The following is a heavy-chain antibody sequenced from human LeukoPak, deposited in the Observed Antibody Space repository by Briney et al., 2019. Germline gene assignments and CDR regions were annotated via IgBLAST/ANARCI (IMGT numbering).Heavy chain of an antibody. CDR2: IDGDGSST. D-gene: IGHD3-9*01. CDR3: ARDRGYFFDY. CDR1: GFAFNTYW. Sequence: GGSLRLSCAASGFAFNTYWMHWVRQAPGKGLVWVSRIDGDGSSTSYADSVKGRFTISRDNAKNTLYLQMNSLRAEDTAVYYCARDRGYFFDYWGQGTLVTVSS. J-gene: IGHJ4*02. V-gene: IGHV3-74*01.